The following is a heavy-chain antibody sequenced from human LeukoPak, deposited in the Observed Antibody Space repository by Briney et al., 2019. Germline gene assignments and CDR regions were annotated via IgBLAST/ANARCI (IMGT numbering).Heavy chain of an antibody. CDR3: ARDKMGGFDY. CDR2: IYYSGST. D-gene: IGHD3-16*01. CDR1: GGSVSSGSYY. J-gene: IGHJ4*02. Sequence: SQTLSLTCTVSGGSVSSGSYYWSWIRQPAGKGLEWIGSIYYSGSTYYNPSLKSRVTISVDKSKNQFSLKLSSVTAADTAVYYCARDKMGGFDYWGQGTLVTVSS. V-gene: IGHV4-39*07.